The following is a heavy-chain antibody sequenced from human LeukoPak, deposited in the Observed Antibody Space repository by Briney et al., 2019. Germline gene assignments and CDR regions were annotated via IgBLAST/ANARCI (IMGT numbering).Heavy chain of an antibody. V-gene: IGHV3-30*18. D-gene: IGHD3-9*01. J-gene: IGHJ6*02. CDR2: ISYDGSNK. CDR3: AKSYFDWSAARYYYYGMDV. CDR1: GFTFSSYG. Sequence: GRSLRLSCAASGFTFSSYGMHWVRQAPGKGLEWVAVISYDGSNKYYADSVKGRFTISRDNSKNTLYLQMNSLRAEDTAVYYCAKSYFDWSAARYYYYGMDVWGQGTTVTVSS.